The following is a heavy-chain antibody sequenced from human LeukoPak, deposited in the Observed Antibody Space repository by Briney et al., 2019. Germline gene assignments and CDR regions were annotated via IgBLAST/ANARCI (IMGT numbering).Heavy chain of an antibody. D-gene: IGHD6-6*01. CDR2: ISAYKGNT. V-gene: IGHV1-18*01. J-gene: IGHJ4*02. CDR1: GYTFTSYG. CDR3: ARDMRAATVAARRTYYFDY. Sequence: GASVKVSCMASGYTFTSYGISWVRQAPGQGLEWMGWISAYKGNTNYARKLQGRVTMTIDTSTNTAYMELRSLRSDDTAVYYCARDMRAATVAARRTYYFDYWGQGTLVTVSS.